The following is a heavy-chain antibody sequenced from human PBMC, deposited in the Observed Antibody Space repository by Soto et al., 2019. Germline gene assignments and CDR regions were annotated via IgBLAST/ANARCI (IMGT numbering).Heavy chain of an antibody. V-gene: IGHV1-3*01. D-gene: IGHD3-3*01. J-gene: IGHJ6*02. CDR2: INAGNGNT. CDR3: ARSPYYDFWSGYYWPYYYYGMDV. CDR1: GYTFTGYY. Sequence: ASVKVSCKASGYTFTGYYMHWVRQAPGQRLEWMGWINAGNGNTKYSQKFQGRVTITRDTSASTAYMELSSLRSEDTAVYYCARSPYYDFWSGYYWPYYYYGMDVWGQGTTVTVSS.